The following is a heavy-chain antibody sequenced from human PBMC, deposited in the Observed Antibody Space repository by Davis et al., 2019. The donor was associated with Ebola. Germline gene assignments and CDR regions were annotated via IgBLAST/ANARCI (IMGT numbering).Heavy chain of an antibody. CDR1: GGSISSSSYY. V-gene: IGHV4-39*01. Sequence: MPSETLSLTCTVSGGSISSSSYYWGWIRQPPGKGLEGIGNIYFSGSTYYNPSLKSRVTISVDTSKNQFSLQLNSVTPEDTAVYYCARAKSYSSGWYDVWGQGALVTVSS. CDR2: IYFSGST. J-gene: IGHJ5*02. CDR3: ARAKSYSSGWYDV. D-gene: IGHD6-19*01.